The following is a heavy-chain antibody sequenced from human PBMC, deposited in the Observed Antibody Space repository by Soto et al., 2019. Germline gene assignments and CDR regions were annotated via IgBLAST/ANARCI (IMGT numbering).Heavy chain of an antibody. CDR1: GGSISSSSYY. J-gene: IGHJ4*02. Sequence: SETLSLTCTVSGGSISSSSYYWGWIRQPPGKGLEWIGSIYYSGSTYYNPSLKSRVTISVDTSKNQFSLKLSSVTAADTAVYYCATFGYFDYWGQGTLVTVSS. V-gene: IGHV4-39*01. CDR3: ATFGYFDY. D-gene: IGHD3-10*01. CDR2: IYYSGST.